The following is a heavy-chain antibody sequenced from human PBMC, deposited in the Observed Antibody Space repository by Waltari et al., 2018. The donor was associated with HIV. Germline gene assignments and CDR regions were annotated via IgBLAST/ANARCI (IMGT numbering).Heavy chain of an antibody. V-gene: IGHV4-34*01. CDR1: GGSFSGSY. J-gene: IGHJ6*01. CDR2: VNHVGRT. CDR3: ARDSAPGLAVDDDDGEFFYYGLDV. D-gene: IGHD6-19*01. Sequence: QVHLEQWGTGLLRPSETLSLTCAVYGGSFSGSYWSWVRQSPGWGLEWIGEVNHVGRTNYSPSLKGRVTVSVDTSKNQFSLTMRSVTAADTAVYYCARDSAPGLAVDDDDGEFFYYGLDVWGQGTTVTVSS.